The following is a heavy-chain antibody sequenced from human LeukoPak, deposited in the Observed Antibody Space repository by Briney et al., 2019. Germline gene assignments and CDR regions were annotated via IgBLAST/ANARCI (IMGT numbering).Heavy chain of an antibody. D-gene: IGHD3-10*01. CDR1: GGSISSYY. CDR2: IYYSGST. Sequence: SETLSLTCTVSGGSISSYYWIWMRQPPGKGLEWIGYIYYSGSTNYNPSLKSRVTISVDTSKNQFSLKLSSVTAADTAVYYCASLGITLVRGVIPPDYWGQGTLVTVSS. J-gene: IGHJ4*02. CDR3: ASLGITLVRGVIPPDY. V-gene: IGHV4-59*01.